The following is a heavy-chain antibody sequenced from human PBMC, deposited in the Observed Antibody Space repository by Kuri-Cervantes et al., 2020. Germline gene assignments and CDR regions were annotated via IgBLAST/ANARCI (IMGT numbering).Heavy chain of an antibody. D-gene: IGHD5-18*01. Sequence: SETLSLTCAIYGGSFSGYDWSWIRQPPGKGLEWIGEINHSGSTNYNPSLKSRVTISVDTSKNQFSLKLSSVTAADTAVYYCARDRGGYSYGLDYWGQGTLVTVSS. CDR2: INHSGST. CDR3: ARDRGGYSYGLDY. CDR1: GGSFSGYD. J-gene: IGHJ4*02. V-gene: IGHV4-34*01.